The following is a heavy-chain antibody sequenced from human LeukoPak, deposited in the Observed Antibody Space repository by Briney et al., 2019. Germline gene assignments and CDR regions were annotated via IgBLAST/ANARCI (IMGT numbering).Heavy chain of an antibody. CDR1: GVSISSTNYY. CDR3: ARHYSSATSCFDY. V-gene: IGHV4-39*01. Sequence: SETLSLTCTVSGVSISSTNYYWGWLRQPPGKGLEWIGSTYYSGSTYFNPSRKSRVTISVDTSRNQFSLKLSSVTAADTAVYYCARHYSSATSCFDYWGQGTLVAVSS. D-gene: IGHD2-2*01. J-gene: IGHJ4*02. CDR2: TYYSGST.